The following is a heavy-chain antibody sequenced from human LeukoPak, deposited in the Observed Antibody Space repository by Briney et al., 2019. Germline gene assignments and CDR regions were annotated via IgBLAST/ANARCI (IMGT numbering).Heavy chain of an antibody. J-gene: IGHJ4*02. CDR1: GGSISSYY. CDR2: IYYSGST. D-gene: IGHD2-2*02. Sequence: SETLSLTCTVSGGSISSYYWSWIRQPPGKGLEWIGYIYYSGSTNYNPSLKSRVTISVDTSKNQFSLKLSSVTAADTAVYYCARGRPISSTSWYMYYFDYWGQGTLVTVSS. V-gene: IGHV4-59*12. CDR3: ARGRPISSTSWYMYYFDY.